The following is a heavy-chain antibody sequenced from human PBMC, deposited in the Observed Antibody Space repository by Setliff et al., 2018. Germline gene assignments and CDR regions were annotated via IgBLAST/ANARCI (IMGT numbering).Heavy chain of an antibody. CDR1: GFTFSDYY. D-gene: IGHD7-27*01. V-gene: IGHV3-11*01. CDR2: ITSSGSTI. CDR3: VGDPPQSGYAFAI. Sequence: GGSLRLSCVASGFTFSDYYMSWIRQAPGKGLEWVSYITSSGSTIYSADSVRGRFTISRDNAKNSLFLQMNSLRAEDTAVYYCVGDPPQSGYAFAIWGQGTMVTVSS. J-gene: IGHJ3*02.